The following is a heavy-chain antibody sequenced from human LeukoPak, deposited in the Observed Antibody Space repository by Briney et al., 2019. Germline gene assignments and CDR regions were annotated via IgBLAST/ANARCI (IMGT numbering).Heavy chain of an antibody. V-gene: IGHV4-31*03. Sequence: SQTLSLTCTVSGGSISSGGYYWSWIRQHPGRGLEWIGYIYYSGSTYYNPSLKSRVTISVDTSKNQFSLKLSSVTAADTAVYYCALWLGELGAFDPWGQGTLVTVSS. CDR2: IYYSGST. CDR1: GGSISSGGYY. D-gene: IGHD3-10*01. J-gene: IGHJ5*02. CDR3: ALWLGELGAFDP.